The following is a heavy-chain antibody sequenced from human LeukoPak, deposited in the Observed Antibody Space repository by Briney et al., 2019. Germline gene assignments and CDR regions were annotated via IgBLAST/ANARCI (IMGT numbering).Heavy chain of an antibody. J-gene: IGHJ4*02. CDR3: ARERGSSGDFDY. Sequence: PSETLSLTCTVSGGSISSYYWNWIRQPPGKGLEWIGYIYYSGSTNYNPSLKSRVTISVDTSKNQFSLKLSSVTAADTAVYYCARERGSSGDFDYWGQGTLVTVSS. V-gene: IGHV4-59*01. CDR1: GGSISSYY. D-gene: IGHD1-26*01. CDR2: IYYSGST.